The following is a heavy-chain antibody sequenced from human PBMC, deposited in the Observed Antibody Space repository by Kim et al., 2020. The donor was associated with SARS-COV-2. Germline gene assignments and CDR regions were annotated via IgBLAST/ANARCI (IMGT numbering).Heavy chain of an antibody. J-gene: IGHJ4*02. CDR2: ISAYNGNT. CDR1: GYTFTSYG. Sequence: ASVKVSCKASGYTFTSYGISWVRHAPGQGLEWMGWISAYNGNTNYAQKLQGRVTMTTDTSTSTAYMELRSLRSDDTAVYYCARDHYYDSSGYPASYYFDYRGQGTLVTVSS. D-gene: IGHD3-22*01. CDR3: ARDHYYDSSGYPASYYFDY. V-gene: IGHV1-18*01.